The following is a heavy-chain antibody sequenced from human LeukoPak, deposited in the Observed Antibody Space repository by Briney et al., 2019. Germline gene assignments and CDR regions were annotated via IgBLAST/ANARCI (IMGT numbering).Heavy chain of an antibody. CDR2: ISSSSSYI. Sequence: GGSLRLSCAASGFTFSSYNMNWVRQAPGKGLEWVSSISSSSSYIYYADSVKGRFTISRDNAKNSLYLQMNSLRAEDTAVYYCARGLLGYNYYYMDVWGKGTTVTVSS. CDR1: GFTFSSYN. J-gene: IGHJ6*03. D-gene: IGHD3-16*02. V-gene: IGHV3-21*01. CDR3: ARGLLGYNYYYMDV.